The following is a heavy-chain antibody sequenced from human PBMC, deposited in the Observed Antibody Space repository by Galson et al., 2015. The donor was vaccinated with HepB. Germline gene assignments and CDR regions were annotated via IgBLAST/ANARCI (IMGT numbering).Heavy chain of an antibody. CDR3: ARLVMITFGGVIVAAFDI. CDR2: IYYSGST. J-gene: IGHJ3*02. V-gene: IGHV4-39*01. D-gene: IGHD3-16*02. Sequence: SETLSLTCTVSGGSISSSSYYWGWIRQPPGKGLEWIGSIYYSGSTYYNPSLKSRVTISVDTSKNQFSLKLSSVTAADTAVYYCARLVMITFGGVIVAAFDIWGQGTMVTVSS. CDR1: GGSISSSSYY.